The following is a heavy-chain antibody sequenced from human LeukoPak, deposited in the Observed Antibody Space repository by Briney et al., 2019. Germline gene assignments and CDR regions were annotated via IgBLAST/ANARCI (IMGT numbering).Heavy chain of an antibody. CDR1: GFTFSGST. Sequence: PGGSLRLSCAASGFTFSGSTMNWVRQASGKGLEWVSYISSSSSTIYYADSVKGRFTISRDNAKNSLYLQMNSLRAEDTAVYYCARSSRELGGYAPWELMPPFDYWGQGTLVTVSS. CDR3: ARSSRELGGYAPWELMPPFDY. CDR2: ISSSSSTI. J-gene: IGHJ4*02. V-gene: IGHV3-48*01. D-gene: IGHD1-7*01.